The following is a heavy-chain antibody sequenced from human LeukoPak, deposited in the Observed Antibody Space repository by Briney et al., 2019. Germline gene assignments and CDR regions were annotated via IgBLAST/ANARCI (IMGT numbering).Heavy chain of an antibody. CDR2: ITSSRHYL. D-gene: IGHD6-19*01. J-gene: IGHJ4*02. CDR1: GFTFTTYS. V-gene: IGHV3-21*04. CDR3: ARAWTVADYFDY. Sequence: PGGSLRLSCAASGFTFTTYSMSWVRQAPGKGLEWVSSITSSRHYLHYADSVKGRFTISTDDAKNSLHLHMDSLRVEDTAIHYCARAWTVADYFDYWGQGILVTVSS.